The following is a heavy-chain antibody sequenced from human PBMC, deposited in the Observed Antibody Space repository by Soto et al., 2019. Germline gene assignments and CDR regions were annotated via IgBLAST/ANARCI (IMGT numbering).Heavy chain of an antibody. CDR1: GGSISSGGYY. CDR3: ARAFYSSSGWFDP. D-gene: IGHD6-6*01. Sequence: PSETLSLTCTVSGGSISSGGYYWSWIRQHPGKGLERIGYIYYRGSTSYNPSLKSRVTISVDTSKNQFSLKLSSVTAADTAVYYCARAFYSSSGWFDPWGQGTLVTVSS. J-gene: IGHJ5*02. CDR2: IYYRGST. V-gene: IGHV4-31*03.